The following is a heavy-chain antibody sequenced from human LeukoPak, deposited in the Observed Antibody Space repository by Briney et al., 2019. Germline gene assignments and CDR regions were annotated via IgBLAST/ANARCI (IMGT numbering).Heavy chain of an antibody. V-gene: IGHV3-30*18. CDR1: GFTFSSYG. CDR2: ISYDGSNK. J-gene: IGHJ4*02. CDR3: AKDVYSGIAVAGTLFDY. Sequence: GGSLRLSCAASGFTFSSYGMHWVRQAPGKGLEWVAVISYDGSNKYYADSVKGRFTISRDNSKNTLYLQMNSLRAEDTAVYYCAKDVYSGIAVAGTLFDYWGQGTLVTVSS. D-gene: IGHD6-19*01.